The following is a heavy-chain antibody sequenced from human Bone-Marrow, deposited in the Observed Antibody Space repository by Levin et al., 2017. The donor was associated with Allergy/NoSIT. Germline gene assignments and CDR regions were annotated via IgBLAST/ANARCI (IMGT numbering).Heavy chain of an antibody. V-gene: IGHV1-18*01. D-gene: IGHD2-2*01. CDR1: GYTFISFG. CDR2: ISAHNGNT. CDR3: ARFVVVPATYYYLDV. Sequence: ASVKVSCKASGYTFISFGVAWVRQAPGQGLEWMGWISAHNGNTNYARKFQGRVTLTTDKPTSTAYMELRSLRSDDTAVYYCARFVVVPATYYYLDVWGKGTTVTVSS. J-gene: IGHJ6*03.